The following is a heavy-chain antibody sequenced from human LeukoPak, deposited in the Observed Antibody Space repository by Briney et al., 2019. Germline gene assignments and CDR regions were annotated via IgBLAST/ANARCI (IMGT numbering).Heavy chain of an antibody. V-gene: IGHV3-7*01. CDR3: ARERPAAASAFDI. Sequence: TGGSLRLSCAASGFTFSSYWMSWVRQAPGKGLEWVANMNEDGSKKYYVDSVKGRFTISRDNAKNSLYLQMNSLRVEDTAVYYCARERPAAASAFDIWGQGTMVTVSS. CDR1: GFTFSSYW. CDR2: MNEDGSKK. J-gene: IGHJ3*02. D-gene: IGHD6-13*01.